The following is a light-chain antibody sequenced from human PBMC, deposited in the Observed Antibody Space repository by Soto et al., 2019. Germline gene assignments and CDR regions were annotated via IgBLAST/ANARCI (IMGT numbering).Light chain of an antibody. CDR2: DVS. V-gene: IGLV2-11*01. CDR3: CSYAGSYTHG. Sequence: QSALTQPRSVSGSPGQSVTISCTGTSSDVGGYNYVSWYQQHPGKVPKLMIYDVSKRPSGVPDRFSGSKSGNTASLTISGLQAEDEADEYCCSYAGSYTHGFGSGTKLTVL. CDR1: SSDVGGYNY. J-gene: IGLJ1*01.